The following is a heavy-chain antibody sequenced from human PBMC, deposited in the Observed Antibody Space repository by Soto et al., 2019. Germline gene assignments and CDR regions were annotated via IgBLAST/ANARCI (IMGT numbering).Heavy chain of an antibody. J-gene: IGHJ6*03. V-gene: IGHV1-2*04. CDR2: INPNSGGT. CDR3: ARAFSEGLHLGELSLGYMDV. Sequence: ASVKVSCKASGYTFTGYYMHWVRQAPGQGLEWMGWINPNSGGTNYAQKFQGWVTMTRDTSISTAYMELSRLRSDDTAVYYCARAFSEGLHLGELSLGYMDVWGKGTTVTVSS. D-gene: IGHD3-16*02. CDR1: GYTFTGYY.